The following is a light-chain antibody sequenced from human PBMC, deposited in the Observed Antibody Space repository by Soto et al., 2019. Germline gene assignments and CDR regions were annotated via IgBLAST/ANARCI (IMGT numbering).Light chain of an antibody. Sequence: DIVLTQSPLSLPVTPGEPASISCRSSQSRLHSNGYNYLDWYLQKPGQSPQLLIYMGSSRASGVPDRFSGNGSGRDFTLKISRVEAEDVGVYYCMQALQTPLTFGGGTNVEIK. J-gene: IGKJ4*01. V-gene: IGKV2-28*01. CDR2: MGS. CDR3: MQALQTPLT. CDR1: QSRLHSNGYNY.